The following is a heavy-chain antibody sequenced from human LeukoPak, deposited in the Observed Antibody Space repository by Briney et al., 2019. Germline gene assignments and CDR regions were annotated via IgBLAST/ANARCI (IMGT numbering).Heavy chain of an antibody. Sequence: SETLSLTCTVSGGSISSSSYYWGWIRQPPGEGLVWIGYIYHSGSTNYSPSLKSRVTMSLDTSRTQFSLNLSSVTAADTAVYYCARDRPYYFGSGTYYDGFDSWGQGTLVTVSS. J-gene: IGHJ4*02. V-gene: IGHV4-61*01. D-gene: IGHD3-10*01. CDR1: GGSISSSSYY. CDR3: ARDRPYYFGSGTYYDGFDS. CDR2: IYHSGST.